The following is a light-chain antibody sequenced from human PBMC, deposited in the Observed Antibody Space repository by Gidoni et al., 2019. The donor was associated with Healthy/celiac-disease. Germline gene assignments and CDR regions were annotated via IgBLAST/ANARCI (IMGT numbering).Light chain of an antibody. CDR1: RDISNY. J-gene: IGKJ1*01. CDR3: QQYDNLPWT. Sequence: DIQMTQFPASLSASVGDRVTITCQANRDISNYLNWYQQKPGKAPKLLNYDATNLETGVPSRFSGSGSGTDFTFTISSLQPEDIATYYCQQYDNLPWTFGQGTKVEIK. CDR2: DAT. V-gene: IGKV1-33*01.